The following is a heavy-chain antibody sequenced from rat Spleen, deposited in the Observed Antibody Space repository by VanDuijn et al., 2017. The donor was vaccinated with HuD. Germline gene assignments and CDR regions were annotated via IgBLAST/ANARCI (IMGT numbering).Heavy chain of an antibody. CDR1: GFSLTSYG. V-gene: IGHV2-16*01. D-gene: IGHD1-4*01. Sequence: QVQLKESGPGLVQPSQTLSLTCTVSGFSLTSYGVSWVRQPPGKGLEWIGAIWSGGSTDYNSALKSRLSISRDTSKSQVLLKMNSLQTEDTAMYFCARSHLPGYKPSGFADWGQGTLVTVSS. CDR3: ARSHLPGYKPSGFAD. J-gene: IGHJ3*01. CDR2: IWSGGST.